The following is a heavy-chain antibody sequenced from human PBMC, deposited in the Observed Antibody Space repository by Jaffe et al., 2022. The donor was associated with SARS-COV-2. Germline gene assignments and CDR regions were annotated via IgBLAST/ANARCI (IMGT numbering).Heavy chain of an antibody. V-gene: IGHV3-33*01. D-gene: IGHD2-15*01. CDR1: GFTFSSYG. CDR3: AREVEDCSGGSCYSNYYGMDV. Sequence: QVQLVESGGGVVQPGRSLRLSCAASGFTFSSYGMHWVRQAPGKGLEWVAVIWYDGSNKYYADSVKGRFTISRDNSKNTLYLQMNSLRAEDTAVYYCAREVEDCSGGSCYSNYYGMDVWGQGTTVTVSS. J-gene: IGHJ6*02. CDR2: IWYDGSNK.